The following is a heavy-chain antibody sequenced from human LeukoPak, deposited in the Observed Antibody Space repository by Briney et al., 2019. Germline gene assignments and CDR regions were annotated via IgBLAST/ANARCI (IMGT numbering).Heavy chain of an antibody. V-gene: IGHV4-59*11. J-gene: IGHJ4*02. CDR2: IYYTGST. CDR1: GDSIRSHY. Sequence: SETLSLTCTVSGDSIRSHYWSWIRQPPGKGLECIGYIYYTGSTHYNPSLKSRVNISIDTSKNQFSLKLSSVTAADTAVYYCARRGGSYFYYFDYWGQGTLVTVSS. D-gene: IGHD1-26*01. CDR3: ARRGGSYFYYFDY.